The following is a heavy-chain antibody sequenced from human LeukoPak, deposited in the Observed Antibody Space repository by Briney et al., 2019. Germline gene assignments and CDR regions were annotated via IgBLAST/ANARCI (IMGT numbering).Heavy chain of an antibody. J-gene: IGHJ4*02. CDR3: ARGYYDSSGYYSPIFRY. Sequence: ASVKVSCKASGGTFISYAISWVRQAPGQGLEWMGGIIPIFGTANYAQKFQGRVTITADESTSTAYMELSSLRSEDTAVYYCARGYYDSSGYYSPIFRYWGQGTLVTVSS. CDR1: GGTFISYA. V-gene: IGHV1-69*13. D-gene: IGHD3-22*01. CDR2: IIPIFGTA.